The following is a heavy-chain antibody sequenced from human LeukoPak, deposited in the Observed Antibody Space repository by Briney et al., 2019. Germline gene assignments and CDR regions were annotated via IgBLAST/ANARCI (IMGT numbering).Heavy chain of an antibody. Sequence: ASVKVSCKASGYTFTSYYMHWVRQAPGQGPEWMGIINPSGGSTSYAQKFQGRVTMTRDTSTSTVYMELSSLRSEDTAVYYCARAYYYDSSGYWDAFDIWGQGTMVTVSS. CDR3: ARAYYYDSSGYWDAFDI. CDR1: GYTFTSYY. V-gene: IGHV1-46*01. J-gene: IGHJ3*02. CDR2: INPSGGST. D-gene: IGHD3-22*01.